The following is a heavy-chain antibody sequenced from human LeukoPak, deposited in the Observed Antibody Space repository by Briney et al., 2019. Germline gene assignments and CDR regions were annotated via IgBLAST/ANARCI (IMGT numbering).Heavy chain of an antibody. V-gene: IGHV3-74*01. CDR1: GFTFSGYG. CDR2: INTGGSTT. Sequence: GGSLRLSCAASGFTFSGYGMNWVRQAPGKGLVWVSRINTGGSTTDYADSVKGRFTISRDNAKNTLYLQMNSLRAEDTAVYYCSRDLRGGDDYWGQGILVIVSS. CDR3: SRDLRGGDDY. J-gene: IGHJ4*02. D-gene: IGHD2-15*01.